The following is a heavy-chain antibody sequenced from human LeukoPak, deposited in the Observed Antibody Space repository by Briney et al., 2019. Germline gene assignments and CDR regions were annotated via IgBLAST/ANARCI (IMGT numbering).Heavy chain of an antibody. J-gene: IGHJ4*02. CDR2: MNPNSGNT. CDR1: GYIFTSND. Sequence: RASVKVSCKASGYIFTSNDINWVRQATGQGPEWMGWMNPNSGNTGYAQKFQGRVTLTRNTSISTAYMELSRLRSDDTAVYYCARDLTYDSQWGQGTLATVSS. D-gene: IGHD3-22*01. V-gene: IGHV1-8*01. CDR3: ARDLTYDSQ.